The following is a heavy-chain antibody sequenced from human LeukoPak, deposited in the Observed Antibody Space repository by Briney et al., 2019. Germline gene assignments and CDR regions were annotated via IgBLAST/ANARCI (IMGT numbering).Heavy chain of an antibody. D-gene: IGHD6-13*01. CDR2: ISGSGDST. CDR3: ARDPSSWYYYYMDV. CDR1: GFTFSSYG. V-gene: IGHV3-23*01. J-gene: IGHJ6*03. Sequence: TGGSLRLSCAASGFTFSSYGMSWVRQAPGKGLEWVSAISGSGDSTFYADSVKGRFTISRDNSKNTLYMLMNSLRAEDTAVYYCARDPSSWYYYYMDVWGKGTTVTVSS.